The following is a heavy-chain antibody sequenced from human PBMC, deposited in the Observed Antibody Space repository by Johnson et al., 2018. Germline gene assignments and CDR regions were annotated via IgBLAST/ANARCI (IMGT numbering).Heavy chain of an antibody. CDR3: GGGMGRVPCDTDAQ. CDR1: VGTFISYA. J-gene: IGHJ4*02. Sequence: QVQLVQSGAEVKKPESSVKISCKASVGTFISYAISWVRQAPGQGLEWMGGIIPILGTPNYAQNFQGRLTITADESTGRASMELSSLKFEETAGSYCGGGMGRVPCDTDAQWGQGTLVTVSS. D-gene: IGHD3-16*01. V-gene: IGHV1-69*11. CDR2: IIPILGTP.